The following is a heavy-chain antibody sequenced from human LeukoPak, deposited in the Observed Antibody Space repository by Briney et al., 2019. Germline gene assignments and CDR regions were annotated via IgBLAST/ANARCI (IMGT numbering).Heavy chain of an antibody. J-gene: IGHJ3*02. CDR1: GGSISSYY. V-gene: IGHV4-59*12. D-gene: IGHD3-16*02. CDR3: AKDSYIVGAFDI. Sequence: ASETLSLPCTVSGGSISSYYWSWIRQPPGKGLEWIGYIYYSGSTNYNPSLKSRVTISVNTTNNQNSLKLISVTAADAAVYYGAKDSYIVGAFDIWGQGTMATVSS. CDR2: IYYSGST.